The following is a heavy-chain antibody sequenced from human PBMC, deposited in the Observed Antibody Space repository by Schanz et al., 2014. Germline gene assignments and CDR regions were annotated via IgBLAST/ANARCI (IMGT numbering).Heavy chain of an antibody. CDR1: GYAFSDYG. Sequence: QVQLMQSGAEMKKPGASVKVSCKTSGYAFSDYGITWVRQAPGQGLEWMGWINGYNGHTLYAQKFQGRVTMTTDTSTSTSYMELTSLRFDDTAVYYCARDFSAYVGNYFDYWGQGTLVTVSS. D-gene: IGHD5-12*01. CDR3: ARDFSAYVGNYFDY. CDR2: INGYNGHT. V-gene: IGHV1-18*01. J-gene: IGHJ4*02.